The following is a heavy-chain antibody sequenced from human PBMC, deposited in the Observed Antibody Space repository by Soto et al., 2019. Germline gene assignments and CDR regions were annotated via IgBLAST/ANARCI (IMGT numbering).Heavy chain of an antibody. J-gene: IGHJ6*02. CDR3: ARERLCSSTSCRYYYYYYGMDV. CDR2: INPNSGGT. D-gene: IGHD2-2*01. Sequence: ASVKVSCKASGYTFTGCYMHWVRQAPGQGLEWMGWINPNSGGTNYAQKFQGWVTMTRDTSISTAYMELSRLRSDDTAVYYCARERLCSSTSCRYYYYYYGMDVWGQGTTVAVSS. V-gene: IGHV1-2*04. CDR1: GYTFTGCY.